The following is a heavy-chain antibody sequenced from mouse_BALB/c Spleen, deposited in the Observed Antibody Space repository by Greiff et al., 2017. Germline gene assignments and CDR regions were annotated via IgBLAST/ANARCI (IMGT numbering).Heavy chain of an antibody. CDR1: GYTFTSYW. J-gene: IGHJ2*01. V-gene: IGHV1S81*02. CDR2: INPSNGRT. D-gene: IGHD2-2*01. Sequence: QVQLQQPGAELVKPGASVKLSCKASGYTFTSYWMHWVKQRPGQGLEWIGEINPSNGRTNYNEKFKSKATLTVDKSSSTAYMQLSSLTSEDSAVYYCARSYGYDVGYYFDDWGQGTTLTVSS. CDR3: ARSYGYDVGYYFDD.